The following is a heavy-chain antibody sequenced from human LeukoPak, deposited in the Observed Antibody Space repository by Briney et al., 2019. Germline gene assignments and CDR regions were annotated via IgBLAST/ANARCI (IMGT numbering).Heavy chain of an antibody. J-gene: IGHJ6*02. D-gene: IGHD5-12*01. CDR3: AGELATISMPRRPYGMDV. CDR2: INHSGST. V-gene: IGHV4-34*01. Sequence: SETLSLICAVYGGSFSGYYWSWIRQPPGKGLEWIGEINHSGSTNYNPSLKSRVTISVDTTKNQFSLKLSSVTAADTAVYYCAGELATISMPRRPYGMDVWGQGTTVTVSS. CDR1: GGSFSGYY.